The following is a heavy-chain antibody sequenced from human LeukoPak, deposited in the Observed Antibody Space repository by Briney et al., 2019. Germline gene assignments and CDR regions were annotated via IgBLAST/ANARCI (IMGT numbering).Heavy chain of an antibody. Sequence: SETLSLTCAVSGGSISRSSYHWAWIRQPPGKGLEWIGSFSYSGTTYYNPSLKSRVTISVDTSKNQFSLRLSSVTAADTAVYYCARDTSGYYLGYFDPWGQGTLVTVSS. CDR1: GGSISRSSYH. V-gene: IGHV4-39*07. CDR3: ARDTSGYYLGYFDP. D-gene: IGHD3-22*01. CDR2: FSYSGTT. J-gene: IGHJ5*02.